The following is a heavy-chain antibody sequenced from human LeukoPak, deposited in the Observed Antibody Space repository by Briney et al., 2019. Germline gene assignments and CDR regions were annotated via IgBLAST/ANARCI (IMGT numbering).Heavy chain of an antibody. CDR2: ISTYSGNT. CDR3: ARRVYDVDAFDI. V-gene: IGHV1-18*01. D-gene: IGHD3-22*01. J-gene: IGHJ3*02. Sequence: ASVKVSCKASGYTFTNYGISWVRQAPGQGLQWMGWISTYSGNTNSAQKFQGRVTMTTDTSTSTAYMELRSLRSDDTAVYYCARRVYDVDAFDIWGQGTMVTVSS. CDR1: GYTFTNYG.